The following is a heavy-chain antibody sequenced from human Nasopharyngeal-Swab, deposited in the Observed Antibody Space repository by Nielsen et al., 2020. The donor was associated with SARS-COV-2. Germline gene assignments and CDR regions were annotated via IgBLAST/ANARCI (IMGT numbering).Heavy chain of an antibody. CDR3: ARGRDDGGYYFDY. Sequence: GESLKISCAASGFTFSSYAMSWVHQAPGKGLEWVSAISGSGGSTYYADSVKGRFTISRDNSKNTLYLQMNSLRAEDTAVYYCARGRDDGGYYFDYWGQGTLVTVSS. J-gene: IGHJ4*02. D-gene: IGHD4-23*01. CDR2: ISGSGGST. CDR1: GFTFSSYA. V-gene: IGHV3-23*01.